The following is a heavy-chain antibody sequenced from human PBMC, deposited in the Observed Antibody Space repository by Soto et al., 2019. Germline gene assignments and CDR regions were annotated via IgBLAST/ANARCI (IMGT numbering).Heavy chain of an antibody. Sequence: SESLSLTCTVSGDSSSTSYWSWIRQPPGKGLQWIGYIFYSGGTAYNPSLKSRVTISLDMSKKQISLKLSSVTTADTATYFCARLQLVQKVIDYWGQGTLVTVSS. J-gene: IGHJ4*02. CDR2: IFYSGGT. CDR3: ARLQLVQKVIDY. V-gene: IGHV4-59*01. CDR1: GDSSSTSY. D-gene: IGHD1-1*01.